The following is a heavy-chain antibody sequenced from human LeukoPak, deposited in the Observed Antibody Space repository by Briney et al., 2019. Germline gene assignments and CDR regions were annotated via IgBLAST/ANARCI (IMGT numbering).Heavy chain of an antibody. Sequence: GGSLSLPWPPSGFPFKKKARSWARRAPGKALDGVPTIGNTETFYADSVTGRFTISRDNSKNTVNLQMNRLRVEDTAIYYCAKDWIQFNRVFDCFDSWGQGTLVTVSS. CDR3: AKDWIQFNRVFDCFDS. CDR1: GFPFKKKA. V-gene: IGHV3-23*01. D-gene: IGHD5-18*01. CDR2: IGNTET. J-gene: IGHJ4*02.